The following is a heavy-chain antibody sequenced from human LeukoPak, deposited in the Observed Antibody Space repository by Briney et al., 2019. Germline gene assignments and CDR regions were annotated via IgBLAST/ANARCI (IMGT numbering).Heavy chain of an antibody. Sequence: ASVKVSCKASGHTFTSYDINWVRQATGQGLEWMGWMNPNSGNTGYAQKFQGRVTMTRNTSISTAYMELSSLRSEDTAVYYCARVDDTSYSSSWYAKFNYWGQGTLVTVSS. J-gene: IGHJ4*02. V-gene: IGHV1-8*01. CDR3: ARVDDTSYSSSWYAKFNY. CDR2: MNPNSGNT. CDR1: GHTFTSYD. D-gene: IGHD6-13*01.